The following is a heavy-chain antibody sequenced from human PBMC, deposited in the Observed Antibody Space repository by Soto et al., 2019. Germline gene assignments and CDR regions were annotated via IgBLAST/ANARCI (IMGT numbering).Heavy chain of an antibody. J-gene: IGHJ4*02. D-gene: IGHD3-16*01. CDR3: ARAGELGESVPVDY. Sequence: QLQLQESGPGLVRPSETLSLTCTVSGDSLIKSFYYWTWIRQPPGKGLEWIGGTTSYSGTAYFNPSLRSRVTISVDTSKNQLSLKLTSVTAADTAVYYCARAGELGESVPVDYWGQGTLVTVSS. CDR1: GDSLIKSFYY. CDR2: TSYSGTA. V-gene: IGHV4-39*01.